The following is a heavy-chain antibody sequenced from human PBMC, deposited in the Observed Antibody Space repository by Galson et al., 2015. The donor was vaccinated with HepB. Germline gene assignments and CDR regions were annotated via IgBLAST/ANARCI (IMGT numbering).Heavy chain of an antibody. CDR3: ARHPTTMIVLDAFDV. J-gene: IGHJ3*01. D-gene: IGHD3-22*01. CDR2: IDPSDSYT. Sequence: QSGAEVKKPGESLRISCKGSGYSYGSYWINWVRQMPGKGLEWKGKIDPSDSYTNYSPSFQGHVTISADKSINTAYLQWSSLQVSDTSIYYCARHPTTMIVLDAFDVW. V-gene: IGHV5-10-1*01. CDR1: GYSYGSYW.